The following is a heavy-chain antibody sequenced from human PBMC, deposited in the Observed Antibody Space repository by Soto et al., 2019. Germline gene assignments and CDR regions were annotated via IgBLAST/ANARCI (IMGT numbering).Heavy chain of an antibody. J-gene: IGHJ6*03. CDR2: INHSGST. Sequence: SETLCLTCTVAGGSISSATYYWSWIRQYPGKGLEWIGEINHSGSTNYNPSLKSRVTISVDTSKNQFSLKLSSVTAADTAVYYCARGPIRWAAGTFRPVYYMDVWGKGTTVTVSS. CDR3: ARGPIRWAAGTFRPVYYMDV. V-gene: IGHV4-39*07. D-gene: IGHD6-13*01. CDR1: GGSISSATYY.